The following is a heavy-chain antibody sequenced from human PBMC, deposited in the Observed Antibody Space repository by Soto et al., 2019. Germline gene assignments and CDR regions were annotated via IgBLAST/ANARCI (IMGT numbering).Heavy chain of an antibody. CDR3: ARTGDYYYYMDV. CDR1: GGSISSGGYY. J-gene: IGHJ6*03. V-gene: IGHV4-31*03. Sequence: SETLSLTCTVSGGSISSGGYYWSWIRQHPGKGLEWIGYIYYSGSTYYNPSLKSRVTIPVDTSKNQFSLKLSSVTAADTAVYYCARTGDYYYYMDVWGKGTTVTVSS. CDR2: IYYSGST.